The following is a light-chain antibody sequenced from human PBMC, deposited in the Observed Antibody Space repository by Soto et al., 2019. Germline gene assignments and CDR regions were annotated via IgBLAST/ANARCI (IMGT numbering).Light chain of an antibody. V-gene: IGKV1-9*01. CDR1: QDFSNF. J-gene: IGKJ4*01. CDR3: QQLYSFPLT. Sequence: DIQLTQSPSFLSASIGDRVTITCRASQDFSNFLAWYQQKPGRAPKLLMYDASTLQSGVPSRFSGSGSGTEFTLTISSLQPEDFDTYSCQQLYSFPLTFGGGTKVDIK. CDR2: DAS.